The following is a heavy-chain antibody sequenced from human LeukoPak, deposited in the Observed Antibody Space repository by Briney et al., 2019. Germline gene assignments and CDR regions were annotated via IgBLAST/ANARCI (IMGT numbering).Heavy chain of an antibody. CDR2: ISGSGTI. J-gene: IGHJ3*02. CDR1: GGSINSY. CDR3: AREYCSGGSCYGAFDI. D-gene: IGHD2-15*01. Sequence: SETLSLTCTVSGGSINSYWSWIRQPAGKGLEWIGRISGSGTITYNPALQSRLSTSIDTSKNQFSLKLSSVTAADTAVYYCAREYCSGGSCYGAFDIWGQGTMVTVSS. V-gene: IGHV4-4*07.